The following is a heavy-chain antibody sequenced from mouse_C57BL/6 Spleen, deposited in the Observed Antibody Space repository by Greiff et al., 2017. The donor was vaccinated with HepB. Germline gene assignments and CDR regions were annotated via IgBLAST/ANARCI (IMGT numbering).Heavy chain of an antibody. CDR1: GYTFTEYT. V-gene: IGHV1-62-2*01. CDR3: ARHEGTPYYGSSYRYFDV. J-gene: IGHJ1*03. Sequence: VQVVESGAELVKPGASVKLSCKASGYTFTEYTIHWVKQRSGQGLEWIGWFYPGSGSIKYNEKFKDKATLTADKSSSTVYMELSRLTSEDSAVYFCARHEGTPYYGSSYRYFDVWGTGTTVTVSS. D-gene: IGHD1-1*01. CDR2: FYPGSGSI.